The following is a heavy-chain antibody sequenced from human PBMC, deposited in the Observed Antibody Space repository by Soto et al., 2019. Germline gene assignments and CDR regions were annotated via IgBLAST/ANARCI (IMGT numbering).Heavy chain of an antibody. CDR1: GFTFSSYG. V-gene: IGHV3-30*18. CDR2: ISYDGSNK. J-gene: IGHJ4*02. CDR3: AKDDVEIGY. Sequence: QVQLVESGGGVVQPGRSLRLSCAASGFTFSSYGMHWVRQAPGKGLEWVAVISYDGSNKYYADSVKGRFTISRDNSKNTLYLQMNSLRAEDTAVYYCAKDDVEIGYWDQGTLVTVSS.